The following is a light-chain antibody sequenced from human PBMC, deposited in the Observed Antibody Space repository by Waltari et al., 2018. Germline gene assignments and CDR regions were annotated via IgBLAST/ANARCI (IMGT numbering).Light chain of an antibody. Sequence: EIVMTQSPATLSVSPGERATLSCRASQSVSSNLAWYQQKPGQAPRLLIYGASPRATGIPARFSASGSGTDFTLTLSTMQSEDLEIYYCQQYNNWPPWTFGQGTKVEFK. CDR2: GAS. J-gene: IGKJ1*01. CDR3: QQYNNWPPWT. CDR1: QSVSSN. V-gene: IGKV3-15*01.